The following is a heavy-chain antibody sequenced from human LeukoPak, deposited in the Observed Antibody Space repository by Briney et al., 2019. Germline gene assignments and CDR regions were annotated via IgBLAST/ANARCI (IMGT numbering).Heavy chain of an antibody. J-gene: IGHJ4*02. CDR3: ARRGDYGEPFDY. Sequence: ASVKLSCKASGYVFIVYTIGCVRDAPGQRLEWMGWINTDNGDTKYSHEWQGRVTITRDTSASTVYMELSSLRSEDMAVFYCARRGDYGEPFDYWGQGTLVTVSS. CDR1: GYVFIVYT. V-gene: IGHV1-3*03. CDR2: INTDNGDT. D-gene: IGHD4-17*01.